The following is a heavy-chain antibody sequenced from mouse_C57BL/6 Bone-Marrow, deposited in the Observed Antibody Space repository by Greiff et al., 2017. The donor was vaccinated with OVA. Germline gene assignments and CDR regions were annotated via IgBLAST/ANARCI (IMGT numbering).Heavy chain of an antibody. CDR1: GYTFTRYG. CDR2: IYPRSGNT. Sequence: VQLQQSGAELARPGASVKLSCTASGYTFTRYGISWVKQTTGQGLEWIGEIYPRSGNTYYNEKFKGQATLTADKSSSTAYMELRRLTSEDSAVYFCASNRQDYFDNWGKGTTLTVSS. J-gene: IGHJ2*01. CDR3: ASNRQDYFDN. D-gene: IGHD3-2*02. V-gene: IGHV1-81*01.